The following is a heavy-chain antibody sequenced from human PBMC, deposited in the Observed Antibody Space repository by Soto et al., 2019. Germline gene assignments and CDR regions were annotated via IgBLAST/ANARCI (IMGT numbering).Heavy chain of an antibody. V-gene: IGHV3-23*01. CDR3: ATERPRRTSVYVFAY. CDR2: VSASGLNT. Sequence: EVQLLESGGKLVQPGGSLTLSCAASGFTFSTYAMAWVRQAPGKGLEWVSGVSASGLNTDYADPVKGGFYISRDNSKNTVSLHTKSLRAEETGLYDCATERPRRTSVYVFAYWGQGTPVTVSS. CDR1: GFTFSTYA. D-gene: IGHD1-20*01. J-gene: IGHJ4*02.